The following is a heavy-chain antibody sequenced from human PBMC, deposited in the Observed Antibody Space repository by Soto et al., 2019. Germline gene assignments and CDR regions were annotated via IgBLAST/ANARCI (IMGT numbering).Heavy chain of an antibody. CDR3: AKTKWPVRGVSDY. CDR1: GFTFSSYA. D-gene: IGHD3-10*02. Sequence: EVQLLESGGGLVQPGGSLRLSCAASGFTFSSYAMSWVRQAPGKGLEWVSAISGSGGSTYYADSVKGRLTISRDNSKNTLYLQMNSLRAEDTAVYYCAKTKWPVRGVSDYWGQGTLVTVSS. V-gene: IGHV3-23*01. J-gene: IGHJ4*02. CDR2: ISGSGGST.